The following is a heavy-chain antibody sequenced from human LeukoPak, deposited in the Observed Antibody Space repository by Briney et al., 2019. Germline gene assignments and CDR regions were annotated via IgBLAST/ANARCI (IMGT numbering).Heavy chain of an antibody. J-gene: IGHJ5*02. D-gene: IGHD2-8*01. CDR3: ARGGCTNGVCYLLGRFDP. CDR2: IYYSGST. V-gene: IGHV4-61*01. Sequence: SETLSLTCTVSGGSISSSSYYWSWIRQPPGKGLEWIGYIYYSGSTNYNPSLKSRVTISVDTSKNQFSLKLSSVTAADTAVYYCARGGCTNGVCYLLGRFDPWGQGTLVTVSS. CDR1: GGSISSSSYY.